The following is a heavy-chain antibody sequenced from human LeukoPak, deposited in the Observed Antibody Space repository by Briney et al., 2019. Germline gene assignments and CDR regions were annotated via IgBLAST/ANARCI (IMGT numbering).Heavy chain of an antibody. CDR2: ISDSGGAT. J-gene: IGHJ4*02. V-gene: IGHV3-23*01. Sequence: GGSLTLSCAASGFSFRNYAMSWVRQAPGKGLEWVSSISDSGGATYYADSVKGRFTISRDNSRNTLYLQLNSLGADDTAVYYCAKIAPWGAVTTTDGFDYWGQGTLVTVSS. D-gene: IGHD4-17*01. CDR3: AKIAPWGAVTTTDGFDY. CDR1: GFSFRNYA.